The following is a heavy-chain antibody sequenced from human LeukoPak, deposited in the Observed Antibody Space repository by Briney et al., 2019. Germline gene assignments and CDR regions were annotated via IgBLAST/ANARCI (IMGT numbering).Heavy chain of an antibody. D-gene: IGHD5-24*01. Sequence: SETLSLTCTVSGGSISSYYWSWIRQPPGKGLEGIGYIYYSGSTNYNPSLKSRVTISVDTSKNQFSLKLSSVTAADTAVYYCARLGDGYYYYYYMDVWGKGTTVTVSS. CDR1: GGSISSYY. V-gene: IGHV4-59*01. CDR3: ARLGDGYYYYYYMDV. CDR2: IYYSGST. J-gene: IGHJ6*03.